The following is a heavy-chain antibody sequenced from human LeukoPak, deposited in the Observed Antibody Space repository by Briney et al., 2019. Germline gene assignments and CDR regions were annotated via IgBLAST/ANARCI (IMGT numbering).Heavy chain of an antibody. CDR3: ARDPGSSAFDL. J-gene: IGHJ4*02. CDR2: IDRDGGVR. Sequence: PGGSLRLSCAASGFTFSSYSMNWVRQAPENGLEFVGNIDRDGGVRNYMDSLKGRCTISRDDGKKSLYLEINSLRADDTAVYYCARDPGSSAFDLWGRGALVTVSS. V-gene: IGHV3-7*01. D-gene: IGHD1-14*01. CDR1: GFTFSSYS.